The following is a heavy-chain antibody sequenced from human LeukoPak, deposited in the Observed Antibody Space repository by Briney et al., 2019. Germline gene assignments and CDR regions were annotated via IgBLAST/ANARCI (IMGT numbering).Heavy chain of an antibody. CDR2: INHSGST. J-gene: IGHJ4*02. D-gene: IGHD2-2*01. Sequence: SKTLSLTCAVYGGSFSGYYWSWIRQPPGKGLEWIGEINHSGSTNYNPSLKSRVTISVDTSKNQFSLKLSSVTAADTAVYYCARGAPIPVPAAMRNYFDYWGQGTLVTVSS. V-gene: IGHV4-34*01. CDR1: GGSFSGYY. CDR3: ARGAPIPVPAAMRNYFDY.